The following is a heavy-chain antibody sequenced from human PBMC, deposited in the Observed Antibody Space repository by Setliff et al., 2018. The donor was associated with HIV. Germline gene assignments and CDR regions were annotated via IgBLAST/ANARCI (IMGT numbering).Heavy chain of an antibody. D-gene: IGHD3-22*01. Sequence: SETLSLTCTVSGGSISSGSYYWSWIRQPAGKGLEWIGRIYTSGRIDYNPSLKSRVTISVDTSKSQISLKLNSVTAADTAVYYCARDRAREYHSRMDIWGQGTTVTVSS. J-gene: IGHJ6*02. V-gene: IGHV4-61*02. CDR3: ARDRAREYHSRMDI. CDR2: IYTSGRI. CDR1: GGSISSGSYY.